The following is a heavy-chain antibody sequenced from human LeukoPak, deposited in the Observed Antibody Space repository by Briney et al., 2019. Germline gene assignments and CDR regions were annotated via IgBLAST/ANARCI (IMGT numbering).Heavy chain of an antibody. CDR1: GFTFSSYS. D-gene: IGHD6-13*01. V-gene: IGHV3-21*01. CDR2: IDSSSSFI. CDR3: AKKGSRIAAAGPYFDY. J-gene: IGHJ4*02. Sequence: GGSLRLSCAASGFTFSSYSMSWVRQAPGKGLEWVSSIDSSSSFIYYADSVKGRFTISRDNAKNSLYLQMNSLRAEDTAVYYCAKKGSRIAAAGPYFDYWGQGTLVTVSS.